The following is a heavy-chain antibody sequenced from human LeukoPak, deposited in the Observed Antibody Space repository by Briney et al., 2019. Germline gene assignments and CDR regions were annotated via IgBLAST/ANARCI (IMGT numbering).Heavy chain of an antibody. CDR3: ARDLSVGATPNWFDP. CDR2: INPSGGST. V-gene: IGHV1-46*01. CDR1: GYTFTSYY. J-gene: IGHJ5*02. Sequence: GASVKVSCKASGYTFTSYYMHWVRQAPGQGLEWMGIINPSGGSTSYAQKFQGRVTMTRDTSTSTVYMELRSLRSEDTAVYYCARDLSVGATPNWFDPWGQGTLVTVSS. D-gene: IGHD1-26*01.